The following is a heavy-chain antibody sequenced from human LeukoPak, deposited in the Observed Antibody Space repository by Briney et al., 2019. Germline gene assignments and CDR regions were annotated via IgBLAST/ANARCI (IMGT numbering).Heavy chain of an antibody. CDR3: ARVLGELSSDAFDI. D-gene: IGHD3-16*02. Sequence: SETLSLTCTVSGGSISSYYWSWIRQPPGKGLEWIGYIYYSGSTNYNPSLKSRVTISVDTSKNQFSLKPSSVTAADTAVYYCARVLGELSSDAFDIWGQGTMVIVSS. CDR2: IYYSGST. CDR1: GGSISSYY. J-gene: IGHJ3*02. V-gene: IGHV4-59*01.